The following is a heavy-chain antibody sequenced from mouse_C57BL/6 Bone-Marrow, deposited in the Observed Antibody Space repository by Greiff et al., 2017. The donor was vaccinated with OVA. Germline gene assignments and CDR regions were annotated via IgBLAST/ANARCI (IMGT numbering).Heavy chain of an antibody. V-gene: IGHV14-3*01. D-gene: IGHD1-1*01. CDR1: GFNIKNTY. CDR3: AVYYYGSSLWYAMDY. CDR2: IDPANGNT. Sequence: EVKLQQSVAELVRPGASVKLSCTASGFNIKNTYMHWVKQRPEQGLEWIGRIDPANGNTKYAPKFQGKATITADTSSNTAYLQLSSLTSEDTAIYYCAVYYYGSSLWYAMDYWGQGTSVTVSS. J-gene: IGHJ4*01.